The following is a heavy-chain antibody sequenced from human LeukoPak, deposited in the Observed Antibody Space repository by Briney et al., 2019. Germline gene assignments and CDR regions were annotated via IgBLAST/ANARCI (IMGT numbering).Heavy chain of an antibody. V-gene: IGHV3-11*04. CDR2: ITSGGTTM. J-gene: IGHJ4*02. Sequence: GGSLRLSCVASGFKFSDSYMNWIRQAPGKGLEWISYITSGGTTMYYADSVKGRFTVSRDNAKNSLHLQMNSLRAEDTAVYYCAKGCSGGSCPNFDYWGQGTLVTVSS. CDR1: GFKFSDSY. D-gene: IGHD2-15*01. CDR3: AKGCSGGSCPNFDY.